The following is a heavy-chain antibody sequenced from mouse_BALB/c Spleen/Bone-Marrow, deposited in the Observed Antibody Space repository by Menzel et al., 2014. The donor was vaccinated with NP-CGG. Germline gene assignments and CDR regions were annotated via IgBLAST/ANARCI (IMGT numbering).Heavy chain of an antibody. CDR1: GFNIKDTY. Sequence: EVQLVESGAELVKLGASVKLSCTASGFNIKDTYMHRVKQRPEQGLEWIGRIDPANGNTKYDPKFQGKATITADTSSNTAYLQLSSLASEDTAVYYCARGGNYFYYWGQGTTLTVSS. CDR3: ARGGNYFYY. V-gene: IGHV14-3*02. J-gene: IGHJ2*01. CDR2: IDPANGNT.